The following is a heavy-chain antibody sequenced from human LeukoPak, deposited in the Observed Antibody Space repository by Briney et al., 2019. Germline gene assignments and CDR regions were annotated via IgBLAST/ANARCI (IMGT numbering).Heavy chain of an antibody. V-gene: IGHV4-59*11. Sequence: SETLSLTCTVSGDSKSYHKWSWIRQSPGKRLEWIGYIKQSGGTNYNPSLKSRVTISVDTSKNRFSLQLRSVTAADTAVYYCANEWSAFDFWGQGTMVTVSS. CDR3: ANEWSAFDF. CDR1: GDSKSYHK. J-gene: IGHJ3*01. CDR2: IKQSGGT. D-gene: IGHD3-3*01.